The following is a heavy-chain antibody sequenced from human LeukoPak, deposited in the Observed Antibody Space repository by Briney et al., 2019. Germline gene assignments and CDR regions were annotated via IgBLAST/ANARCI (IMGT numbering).Heavy chain of an antibody. V-gene: IGHV3-53*01. Sequence: GGSLGLSWPASGLPVTTNYMSWVRQPPGKGLEWVSVIYSGGGTYYADSVKGRFTISSDNSKNTLYLQMNRLRAEDTAVYYCARDRYNSGWFNFDYWGPGTLVTVSS. CDR3: ARDRYNSGWFNFDY. CDR2: IYSGGGT. D-gene: IGHD6-19*01. J-gene: IGHJ4*02. CDR1: GLPVTTNY.